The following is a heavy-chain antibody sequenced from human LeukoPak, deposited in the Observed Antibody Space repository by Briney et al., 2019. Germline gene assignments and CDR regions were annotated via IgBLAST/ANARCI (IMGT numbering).Heavy chain of an antibody. V-gene: IGHV3-7*01. Sequence: GGSLRLSCAASGFTFSNYWMSWVRQAPGKGLQWVANIKQDGSEKYYVDSVKGRFTISRDNAKKSLYPQMNSLRAEDTAVYYCARDDDWNYEDYWGQGTLVTVSS. CDR1: GFTFSNYW. D-gene: IGHD1-7*01. CDR3: ARDDDWNYEDY. CDR2: IKQDGSEK. J-gene: IGHJ4*02.